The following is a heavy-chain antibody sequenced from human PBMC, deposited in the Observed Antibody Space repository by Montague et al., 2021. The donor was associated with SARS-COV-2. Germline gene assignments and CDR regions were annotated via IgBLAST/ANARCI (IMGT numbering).Heavy chain of an antibody. J-gene: IGHJ3*01. CDR1: GFIFSSYA. CDR3: VRGAPNCSNAIDV. D-gene: IGHD1-1*01. V-gene: IGHV3-30*04. Sequence: SLRLSCAASGFIFSSYAMHWVRQAPGKGLEWVALISYEGSVQYYADSVKGRFTISRDNSQNTLYLQMNSLRLDDTAVYYCVRGAPNCSNAIDVWGQGTMVTVSS. CDR2: ISYEGSVQ.